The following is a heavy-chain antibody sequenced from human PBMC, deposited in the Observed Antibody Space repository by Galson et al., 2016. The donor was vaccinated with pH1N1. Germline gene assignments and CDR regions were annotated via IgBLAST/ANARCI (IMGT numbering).Heavy chain of an antibody. CDR3: AREDYYDVDLNDWYFGL. Sequence: SVKVSCKASGGTFNSNGLSWVRQAPGQGLEWMGRIIPILGTTNYAQKFQGKITITADESTSTAYMELSSLRSEDTALYYCAREDYYDVDLNDWYFGLWGRGTLVTVSS. D-gene: IGHD3-22*01. CDR1: GGTFNSNG. CDR2: IIPILGTT. J-gene: IGHJ2*01. V-gene: IGHV1-69*13.